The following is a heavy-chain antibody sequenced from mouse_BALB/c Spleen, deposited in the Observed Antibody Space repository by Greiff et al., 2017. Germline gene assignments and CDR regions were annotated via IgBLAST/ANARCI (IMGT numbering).Heavy chain of an antibody. D-gene: IGHD2-3*01. Sequence: EVQLQQSGPGLVKPSQSLSLTCSVTGYSITSGYYWNWIRQFPGNKLEWMGYISYDGSNNYNPSLKNRISITRDTSKNQFFLKLNSVTTEDTATYYCARDYDGYYSWFAYWGQGTLVTVSA. V-gene: IGHV3-6*02. J-gene: IGHJ3*01. CDR3: ARDYDGYYSWFAY. CDR1: GYSITSGYY. CDR2: ISYDGSN.